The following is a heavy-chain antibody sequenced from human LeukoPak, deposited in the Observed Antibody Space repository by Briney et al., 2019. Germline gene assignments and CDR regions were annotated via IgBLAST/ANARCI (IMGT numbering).Heavy chain of an antibody. V-gene: IGHV5-51*01. CDR2: IYPGDSDT. CDR1: GYSFTSYW. D-gene: IGHD3-3*02. Sequence: GESLKISCKGSGYSFTSYWIGWVRQMPGKGLEWMGIIYPGDSDTRYSPSFQGQVTISADKSISTAYLQWSSLKASDTAMYYCARTHFWSDPYYYGMDVWGQGTTVTVSS. J-gene: IGHJ6*02. CDR3: ARTHFWSDPYYYGMDV.